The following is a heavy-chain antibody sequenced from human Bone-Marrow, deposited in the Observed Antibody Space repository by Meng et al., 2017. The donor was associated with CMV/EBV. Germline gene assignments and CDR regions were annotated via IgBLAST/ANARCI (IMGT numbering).Heavy chain of an antibody. CDR3: AKGDYYYYYGMDV. CDR1: GFTFDDYA. CDR2: ISWNSGSI. V-gene: IGHV3-9*01. J-gene: IGHJ6*02. Sequence: SLKISCAASGFTFDDYAMHWVRQAPGKGLEWVSGISWNSGSIGYADSVKGRFTISRDNAKNSLYLQMNSLRAEDTALYYCAKGDYYYYYGMDVCGQGTTVTASS.